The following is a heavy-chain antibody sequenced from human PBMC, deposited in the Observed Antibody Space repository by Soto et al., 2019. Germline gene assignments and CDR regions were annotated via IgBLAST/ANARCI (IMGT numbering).Heavy chain of an antibody. D-gene: IGHD6-19*01. J-gene: IGHJ6*02. V-gene: IGHV1-69*01. CDR3: AIDRLIVAVAVGRMDV. CDR2: VIPTFGTT. Sequence: QVQLVQSGAEMKKPGSSVKVSCKASGDTFTGYAISWVRQAPGQGLEWMGWVIPTFGTTKYAQRCQGRVTISVDEWASTAYMELSSLRPEDTALYYCAIDRLIVAVAVGRMDVWGQGTTVTVSS. CDR1: GDTFTGYA.